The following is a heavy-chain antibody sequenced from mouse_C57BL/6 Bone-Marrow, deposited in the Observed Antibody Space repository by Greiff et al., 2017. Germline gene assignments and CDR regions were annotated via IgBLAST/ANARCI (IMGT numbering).Heavy chain of an antibody. D-gene: IGHD2-3*01. CDR2: INPSNGGT. CDR3: ARRDGYYAWFAY. J-gene: IGHJ3*01. CDR1: GYTFTSSW. Sequence: QVQLQQPGTELVKPGASVKLSCKASGYTFTSSWMHWVKQRPGQGLEWIGNINPSNGGTNYNEKFQSKATLTVDKSSSTAYMQLSSLTSEDSAVYYCARRDGYYAWFAYWGQGTLVTVSA. V-gene: IGHV1-53*01.